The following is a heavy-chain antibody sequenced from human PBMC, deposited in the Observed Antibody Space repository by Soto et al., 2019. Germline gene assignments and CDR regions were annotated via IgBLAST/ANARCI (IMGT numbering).Heavy chain of an antibody. V-gene: IGHV1-18*04. CDR2: ISPYNGDT. CDR3: ARGGAAARTYSWFDP. D-gene: IGHD6-6*01. CDR1: GYTFSNYG. Sequence: QVQLVQSGAEMTKPGASVKVSCQTSGYTFSNYGISWVRQAPGQGLEWLAWISPYNGDTKYVQGLQGRITVTTDTSTRRSYLEVRSLRSADTAFYYCARGGAAARTYSWFDPWGQGTLVTVS. J-gene: IGHJ5*02.